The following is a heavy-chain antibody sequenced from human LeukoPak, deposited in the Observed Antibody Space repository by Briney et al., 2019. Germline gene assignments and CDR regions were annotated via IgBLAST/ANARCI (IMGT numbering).Heavy chain of an antibody. CDR1: GGSISSSSYY. Sequence: PSETLSLTCTVSGGSISSSSYYWGWIRQPPGKGLEWIGSIYYSGSTYYNPSLKSRVTISVDTSKNQFSLKLSSVTAADTAVYYCARYRRRGYYFDYWGQGTLVTVSS. V-gene: IGHV4-39*01. CDR3: ARYRRRGYYFDY. CDR2: IYYSGST. J-gene: IGHJ4*02. D-gene: IGHD3-10*01.